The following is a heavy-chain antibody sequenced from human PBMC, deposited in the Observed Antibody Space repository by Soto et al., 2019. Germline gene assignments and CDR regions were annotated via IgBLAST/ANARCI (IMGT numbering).Heavy chain of an antibody. CDR2: IGTAGDT. Sequence: GGSLRLSCAASAFTFSSYDMHCVRQATGKGLEWVSAIGTAGDTYYPGSVKGRFTISRENAKNSLYLQMNSLRAGDTAVYYCAMGGPYYDFWSGSRRRNYNYYVMDVWGQGTQVTFSS. CDR1: AFTFSSYD. CDR3: AMGGPYYDFWSGSRRRNYNYYVMDV. J-gene: IGHJ6*02. V-gene: IGHV3-13*01. D-gene: IGHD3-3*01.